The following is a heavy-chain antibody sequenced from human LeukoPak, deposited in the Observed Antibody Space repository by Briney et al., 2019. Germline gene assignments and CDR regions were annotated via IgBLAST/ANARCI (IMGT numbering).Heavy chain of an antibody. CDR3: ASHKGF. CDR1: GGSISNNY. Sequence: SETLSLTCTVSGGSISNNYWSWLRQPPGKGLEWIGYIYYSGSTNYNPSLKGRVTISVDTSKSQFSLKLSSVTAADTAVYYCASHKGFWGQGTLVTVSS. V-gene: IGHV4-59*01. CDR2: IYYSGST. J-gene: IGHJ4*02.